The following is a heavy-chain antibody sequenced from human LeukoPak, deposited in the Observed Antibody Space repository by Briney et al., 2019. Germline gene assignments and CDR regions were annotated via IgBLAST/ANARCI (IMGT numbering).Heavy chain of an antibody. V-gene: IGHV3-21*01. D-gene: IGHD3-10*01. CDR3: ARDHQGSGESIDY. J-gene: IGHJ4*02. CDR1: GFTFSSYS. Sequence: GGSLRLSCAASGFTFSSYSMNWVRQAPGKGLEWVSSISSSSSYRYYADSVKGRFTISRDNAKNSLYLQMNSLRAEDTAVYYCARDHQGSGESIDYWGQGTLVTVSS. CDR2: ISSSSSYR.